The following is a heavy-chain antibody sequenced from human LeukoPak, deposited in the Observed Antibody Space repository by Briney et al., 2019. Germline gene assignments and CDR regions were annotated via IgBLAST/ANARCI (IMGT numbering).Heavy chain of an antibody. V-gene: IGHV3-21*01. Sequence: GGSLRLSCAASGFTFSSFAMNWVRQAPGKGLEWVSGISNSGGSTFYADSVKGRFTISRDNAKNSLHLQMNSLRAEDTAVYFCARVICDYVWGSYRCHFDYWGQGTLVSVSS. CDR2: ISNSGGST. J-gene: IGHJ4*02. CDR1: GFTFSSFA. CDR3: ARVICDYVWGSYRCHFDY. D-gene: IGHD3-16*02.